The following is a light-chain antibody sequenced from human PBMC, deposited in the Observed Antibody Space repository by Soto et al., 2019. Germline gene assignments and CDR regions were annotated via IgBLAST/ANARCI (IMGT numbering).Light chain of an antibody. V-gene: IGKV1-39*01. Sequence: DIQVTQSPSSLSASVGDRFTISCRASQDIKNYLNWYQRKPGTAPRLLIYAASILHSGVPSTFSASGSGTDFALNISSLQADDFGTYYCQQGFSLPWTFGQGTKVEVK. J-gene: IGKJ1*01. CDR2: AAS. CDR1: QDIKNY. CDR3: QQGFSLPWT.